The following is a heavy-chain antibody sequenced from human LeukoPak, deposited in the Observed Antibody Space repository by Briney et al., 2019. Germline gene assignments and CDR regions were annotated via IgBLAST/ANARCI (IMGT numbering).Heavy chain of an antibody. CDR1: GFTFSTFG. V-gene: IGHV3-30*18. CDR3: AKVNSYDDY. CDR2: ISPDGNNE. J-gene: IGHJ4*02. D-gene: IGHD5-18*01. Sequence: GGSLRLSCAASGFTFSTFGIRWVRQAPGKGLEWVAAISPDGNNEYYTDSVKGRFTISRDNSKNMIYLQMNSLRGEDSAVYYCAKVNSYDDYWGQGTPVTVSS.